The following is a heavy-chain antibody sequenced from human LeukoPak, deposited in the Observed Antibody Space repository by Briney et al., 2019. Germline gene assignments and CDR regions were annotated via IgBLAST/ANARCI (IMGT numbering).Heavy chain of an antibody. V-gene: IGHV1-2*02. CDR2: INPNSGGT. Sequence: ASVKVSCKASGYTFTGYYMHWVRQAPGQGLEWMGWINPNSGGTNYAQKLQGRVTMTTDTSTSTAYMELRSLRSDDTAVYYCARVAVRGFFFDYWGQGTLVTVSS. CDR3: ARVAVRGFFFDY. CDR1: GYTFTGYY. J-gene: IGHJ4*02. D-gene: IGHD6-6*01.